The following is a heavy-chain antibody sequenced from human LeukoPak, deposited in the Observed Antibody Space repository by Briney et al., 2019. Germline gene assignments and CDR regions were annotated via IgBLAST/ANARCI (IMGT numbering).Heavy chain of an antibody. D-gene: IGHD5-24*01. CDR2: ISGDGGST. Sequence: GGSLRLSCAASGXTFDDYAMHWVRQAPGKGLEWVSLISGDGGSTYYADSVKGRSTISRDNSKNSLYLQMNSLRTEDTALYYCAKDMALEITGFDYWGQGTLVTVSS. J-gene: IGHJ4*02. CDR3: AKDMALEITGFDY. V-gene: IGHV3-43*02. CDR1: GXTFDDYA.